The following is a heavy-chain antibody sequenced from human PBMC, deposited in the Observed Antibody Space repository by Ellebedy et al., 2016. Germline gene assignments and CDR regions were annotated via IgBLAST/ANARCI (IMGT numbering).Heavy chain of an antibody. CDR2: ISHDASNE. CDR1: GFTFSRHA. J-gene: IGHJ4*02. D-gene: IGHD2-15*01. Sequence: GGSLRLXXAVSGFTFSRHAMHWVRQAPGKGLEWVAIISHDASNEYYADSVKGRFTISRDNPNNTLSLQMNGLRTEDTAVYYCARDAPYCSGGSCFDYWGQGTLATVSS. V-gene: IGHV3-30-3*01. CDR3: ARDAPYCSGGSCFDY.